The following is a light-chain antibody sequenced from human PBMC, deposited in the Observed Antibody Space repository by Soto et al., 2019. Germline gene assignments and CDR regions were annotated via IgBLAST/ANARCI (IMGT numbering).Light chain of an antibody. CDR2: NDD. Sequence: QSVLTQPPSVSGTPGLRVNISCSGGISNIGKDTVNWYQQLPGTAPKLLMFNDDKRPSGVPDQFSGSRSGTSASLAICCLQSGDEAVYFCSTWEDSLNGWVFGGGTKLSVL. CDR3: STWEDSLNGWV. CDR1: ISNIGKDT. V-gene: IGLV1-44*01. J-gene: IGLJ3*02.